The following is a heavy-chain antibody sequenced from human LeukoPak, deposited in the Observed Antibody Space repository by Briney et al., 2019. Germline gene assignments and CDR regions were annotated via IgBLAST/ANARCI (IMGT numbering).Heavy chain of an antibody. CDR1: GYSFTIYW. V-gene: IGHV5-51*01. D-gene: IGHD2-2*01. J-gene: IGHJ6*03. Sequence: GESLKISCKGSGYSFTIYWIGWVRQMPGKGLEWMGIIYPGDSDTRYSPSFQGQVTISADKSISTAYLQWTSLKASDTAMYYCARDQGYCGTTSCPREGHYYYMDVWGKGTTVTVSS. CDR2: IYPGDSDT. CDR3: ARDQGYCGTTSCPREGHYYYMDV.